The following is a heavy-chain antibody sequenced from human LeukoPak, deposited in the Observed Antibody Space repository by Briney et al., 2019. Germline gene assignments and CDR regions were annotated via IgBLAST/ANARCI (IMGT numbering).Heavy chain of an antibody. CDR2: IFYSGNT. V-gene: IGHV4-61*01. J-gene: IGHJ4*02. Sequence: MPSETLSLTCTVSGGSVSSGSYYWSWIRQPPGKGLEWIGYIFYSGNTNYNPSLKSRVTISIDTSQNQFSLRLTSVTAADTAVYYCARRVPTMVGFDYWGQGTLVTVSS. D-gene: IGHD3-10*01. CDR3: ARRVPTMVGFDY. CDR1: GGSVSSGSYY.